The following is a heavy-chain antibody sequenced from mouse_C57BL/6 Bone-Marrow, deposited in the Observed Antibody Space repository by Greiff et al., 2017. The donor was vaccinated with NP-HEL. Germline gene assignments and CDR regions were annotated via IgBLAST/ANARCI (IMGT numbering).Heavy chain of an antibody. CDR1: GFTFSSYA. J-gene: IGHJ3*01. Sequence: EVQGVESGGGLVKPGGSLKLSCAASGFTFSSYAMSWVRQTPEKRLEWVATISDGGSYTYYPDNVKGRFTISRDNAKNNLYLQMSHLKSEDTAMYDCAGDYYALRAWFAYWGQGTLVTVSA. CDR2: ISDGGSYT. CDR3: AGDYYALRAWFAY. V-gene: IGHV5-4*01. D-gene: IGHD1-1*01.